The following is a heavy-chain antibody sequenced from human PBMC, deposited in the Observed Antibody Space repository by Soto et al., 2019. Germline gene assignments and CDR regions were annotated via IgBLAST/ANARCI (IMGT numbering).Heavy chain of an antibody. CDR2: IYYSGST. D-gene: IGHD3-3*01. J-gene: IGHJ4*02. V-gene: IGHV4-59*01. CDR1: GGSISSYY. Sequence: SETLSLTCTVSGGSISSYYWSWIRQPPGKGLEWIGYIYYSGSTNYNSSLKSRVTISVDTSKNQFSLKLSSVTAADTAVYYCARGSGFWSGYYTGGFDYWGQGTLVTVSS. CDR3: ARGSGFWSGYYTGGFDY.